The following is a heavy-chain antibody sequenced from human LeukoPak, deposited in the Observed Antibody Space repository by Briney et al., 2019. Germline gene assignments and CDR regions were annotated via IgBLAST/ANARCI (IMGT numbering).Heavy chain of an antibody. CDR3: ASCPNYYYYMDV. Sequence: GGSLRLSCAASGFTFSSYWMSWVRQAPGKGLEWVANIKQDGNEKYYVDSVKGRFTISRDNAKNSLYLQMNSLRAEDTAVYYCASCPNYYYYMDVWGKGTTVTVSS. V-gene: IGHV3-7*01. CDR2: IKQDGNEK. CDR1: GFTFSSYW. J-gene: IGHJ6*03.